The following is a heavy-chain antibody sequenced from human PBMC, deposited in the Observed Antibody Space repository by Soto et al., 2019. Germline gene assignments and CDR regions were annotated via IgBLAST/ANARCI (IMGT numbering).Heavy chain of an antibody. CDR2: ISGSGGST. CDR1: GFTFSSYA. CDR3: AKYEALMRRYAIFDY. D-gene: IGHD2-8*01. Sequence: EVQLLESGGGLVQPGGSLRLSCAASGFTFSSYAMSWVRQAPGKGLEWVSAISGSGGSTYYADSVKGRFTISRDNSKNTLYLQMNSLRAEDTAVYYYAKYEALMRRYAIFDYWGQGTLVTVSS. V-gene: IGHV3-23*01. J-gene: IGHJ4*02.